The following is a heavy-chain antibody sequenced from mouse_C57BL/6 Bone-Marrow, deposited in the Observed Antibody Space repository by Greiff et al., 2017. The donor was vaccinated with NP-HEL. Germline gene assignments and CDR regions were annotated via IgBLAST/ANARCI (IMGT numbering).Heavy chain of an antibody. Sequence: QVQLQQSGPELVKPGASVKISCKASGYAFSSSWMNWVKQRPGKGLEWIGRIYPGDGDTNYNGKFKGKATLTADKSSSTAYMQLSSLTSEDSAVYFCARTDGYYPYWYFDVWGTGTTVTVSS. CDR2: IYPGDGDT. V-gene: IGHV1-82*01. CDR1: GYAFSSSW. J-gene: IGHJ1*03. CDR3: ARTDGYYPYWYFDV. D-gene: IGHD2-3*01.